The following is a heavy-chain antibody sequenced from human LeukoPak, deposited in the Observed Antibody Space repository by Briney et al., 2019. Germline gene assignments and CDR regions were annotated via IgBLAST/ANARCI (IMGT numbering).Heavy chain of an antibody. J-gene: IGHJ6*03. CDR2: IIPIFGTA. D-gene: IGHD3-9*01. CDR1: GGTFSSYA. Sequence: SVKVSCKASGGTFSSYAISWVRQAPGQGLEWMGGIIPIFGTANYAQKFQGRVTITADESTSTAYMELSSLRSEDTAVCYCAMSRSDWLTDYYYYMDVWGKGTTVTISS. CDR3: AMSRSDWLTDYYYYMDV. V-gene: IGHV1-69*13.